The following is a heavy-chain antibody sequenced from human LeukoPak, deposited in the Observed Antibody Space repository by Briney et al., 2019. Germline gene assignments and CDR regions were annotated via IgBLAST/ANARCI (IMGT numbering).Heavy chain of an antibody. CDR3: TTPGSLSPFDY. V-gene: IGHV3-15*01. Sequence: PGGSLRLSCAASGFTLSNAWMSWVRQAPGKGLEGVGRIKSKTDGGTTDYAAPVKGRFTISRDDSKNTLYLQMNSLKTEDTAVYYCTTPGSLSPFDYWGQGTLVTVSS. CDR2: IKSKTDGGTT. D-gene: IGHD1-26*01. CDR1: GFTLSNAW. J-gene: IGHJ4*02.